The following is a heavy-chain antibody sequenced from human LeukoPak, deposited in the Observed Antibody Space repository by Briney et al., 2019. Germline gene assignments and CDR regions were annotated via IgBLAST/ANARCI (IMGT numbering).Heavy chain of an antibody. Sequence: GGSLRLSCAASGFIFTASAIHWVLQASGKGLELVGRIRSKVNDYATAYAASVQGRFTISRDDSQSTAYLQMNSLKTEDTAVYYCARGPRYSGSYFGLVGNWFDPWGQGTLVTVSS. J-gene: IGHJ5*02. V-gene: IGHV3-73*01. CDR3: ARGPRYSGSYFGLVGNWFDP. D-gene: IGHD1-26*01. CDR2: IRSKVNDYAT. CDR1: GFIFTASA.